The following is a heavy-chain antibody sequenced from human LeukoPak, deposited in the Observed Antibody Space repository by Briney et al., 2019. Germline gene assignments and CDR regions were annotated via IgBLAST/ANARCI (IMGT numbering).Heavy chain of an antibody. J-gene: IGHJ6*02. CDR1: GFTFNYAW. CDR3: TTDEDWNYARKDV. V-gene: IGHV3-15*04. D-gene: IGHD1-7*01. Sequence: GGSLRLSCAASGFTFNYAWMSWVRQVPGKGLEWVGQTVSEIDGGTTDYAAPVKGRFTISRDDSKSTLYLQMNSLKIEDIAVYYCTTDEDWNYARKDVWGQGATVIVSS. CDR2: TVSEIDGGTT.